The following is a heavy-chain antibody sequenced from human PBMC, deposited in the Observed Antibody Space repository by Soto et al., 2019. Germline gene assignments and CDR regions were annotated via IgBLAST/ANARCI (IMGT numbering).Heavy chain of an antibody. CDR2: ISAYNGNT. D-gene: IGHD3-22*01. J-gene: IGHJ6*02. CDR1: GYTFTSYG. CDR3: ARDYYDTLYYYYGMDV. Sequence: ASVKVSCKASGYTFTSYGISWVRQAPGQGLEWMGWISAYNGNTNYAQKLQGRVTMTTDTSTSTAYMELRSLRSDETAVYYCARDYYDTLYYYYGMDVWGQGTTVTVSS. V-gene: IGHV1-18*01.